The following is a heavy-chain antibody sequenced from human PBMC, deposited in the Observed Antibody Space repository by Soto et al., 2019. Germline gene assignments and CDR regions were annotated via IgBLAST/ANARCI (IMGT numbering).Heavy chain of an antibody. CDR1: GYSCTSYW. D-gene: IGHD6-13*01. CDR2: IDPSDSYT. J-gene: IGHJ4*02. CDR3: ARPVAIAAAGTVFDY. V-gene: IGHV5-10-1*01. Sequence: GESLKISCKGSGYSCTSYWISWVRQMPGKGLEWMGRIDPSDSYTNYSPSFQGHVTISADKSISTAYLQWSSLKASDTAMYYCARPVAIAAAGTVFDYWGQGTLVTVSS.